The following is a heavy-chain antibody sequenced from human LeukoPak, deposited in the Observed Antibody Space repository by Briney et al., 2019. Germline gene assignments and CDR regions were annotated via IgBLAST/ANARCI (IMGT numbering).Heavy chain of an antibody. CDR2: TSFDESNR. CDR3: ARDLPPLDY. V-gene: IGHV3-30-3*01. J-gene: IGHJ4*02. CDR1: GFTFRTFA. Sequence: GGSLRLSCAASGFTFRTFAMHWVRQAPGKGLEWLALTSFDESNRGYADSVKGRFTISRDNSKNTLYLQMNSLTVEDTAVYYCARDLPPLDYWGQGTLVTVSS.